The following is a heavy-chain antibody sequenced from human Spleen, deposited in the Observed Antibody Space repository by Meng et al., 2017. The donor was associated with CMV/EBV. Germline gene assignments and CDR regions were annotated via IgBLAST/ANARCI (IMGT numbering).Heavy chain of an antibody. V-gene: IGHV3-9*01. Sequence: SLKISCAASGFTFDDYAMHWVRQAPGKGLEWVSGISWNSGSIGYADSVKGRFTISRDNAKNSLYLQMNSLRAEDTALYYCAKESYYYDSSGYRSRAFDIWGQGTMVTVSS. CDR1: GFTFDDYA. CDR2: ISWNSGSI. J-gene: IGHJ3*02. CDR3: AKESYYYDSSGYRSRAFDI. D-gene: IGHD3-22*01.